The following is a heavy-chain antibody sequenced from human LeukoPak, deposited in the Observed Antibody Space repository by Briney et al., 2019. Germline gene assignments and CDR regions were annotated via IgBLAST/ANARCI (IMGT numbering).Heavy chain of an antibody. Sequence: GGSLRLSCAASGFTFSSYAMSWVRQAPGKGLEWVSAISGSGVSTYYADSVKGRFTISRDNANKSLYLQMNNLRAEDTAFYYCARMARHYSSGGYYYDDAFDLWGQGTMVTVSS. CDR2: ISGSGVST. V-gene: IGHV3-23*01. CDR1: GFTFSSYA. D-gene: IGHD3-22*01. J-gene: IGHJ3*01. CDR3: ARMARHYSSGGYYYDDAFDL.